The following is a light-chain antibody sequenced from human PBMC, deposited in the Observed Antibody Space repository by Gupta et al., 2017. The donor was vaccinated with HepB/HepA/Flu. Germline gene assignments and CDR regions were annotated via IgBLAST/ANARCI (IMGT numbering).Light chain of an antibody. CDR1: SSDVGDYNF. CDR3: SSYAFISAFYV. Sequence: QSVLTQPASVSGSPGQSITISCTGTSSDVGDYNFVSWYQQHPAKAPKLIIYDVSNRPSGVSNRFSGSKSGNTASLTISGLQAEDEADYYCSSYAFISAFYVFGTGTKVTVL. J-gene: IGLJ1*01. CDR2: DVS. V-gene: IGLV2-14*01.